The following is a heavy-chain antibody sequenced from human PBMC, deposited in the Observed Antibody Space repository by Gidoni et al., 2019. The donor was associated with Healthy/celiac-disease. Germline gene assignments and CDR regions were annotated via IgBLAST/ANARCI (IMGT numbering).Heavy chain of an antibody. CDR2: INPSGGST. V-gene: IGHV1-46*03. CDR1: GYTFTSYY. D-gene: IGHD2-2*01. J-gene: IGHJ6*02. CDR3: ARANIVVVPAADLYYYYYGMDV. Sequence: QVQLVQSGAEVQKPGASVKVSCKASGYTFTSYYMHWVRQAPGQGLEWMGIINPSGGSTSYAQKFQGRVTMTRDTSTSTVYMELSSLRSEDTAVYYCARANIVVVPAADLYYYYYGMDVWGQGTTVTVSS.